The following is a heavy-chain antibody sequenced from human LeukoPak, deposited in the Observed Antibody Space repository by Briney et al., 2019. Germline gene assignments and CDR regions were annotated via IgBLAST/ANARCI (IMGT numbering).Heavy chain of an antibody. CDR3: ATAIKNSRAYYYFDY. J-gene: IGHJ4*02. V-gene: IGHV3-72*01. CDR1: GFTFSDHY. CDR2: SRSKDKGYTT. D-gene: IGHD3-22*01. Sequence: GGSLRLSCAASGFTFSDHYVDWVRQAPGEGLEWVGRSRSKDKGYTTEYAVSVKGRFSVSRDDSKKSLYLQMNSLKTEDTAIYYCATAIKNSRAYYYFDYWGQGTLVTVSS.